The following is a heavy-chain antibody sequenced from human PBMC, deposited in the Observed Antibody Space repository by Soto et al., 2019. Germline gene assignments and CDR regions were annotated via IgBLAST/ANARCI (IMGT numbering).Heavy chain of an antibody. V-gene: IGHV4-34*01. CDR3: ARERTVVLWFGEKNWCDP. CDR1: GGSFSGYY. CDR2: INHSGST. D-gene: IGHD3-10*01. J-gene: IGHJ5*02. Sequence: QVQLQQWGAGLLKPSETLSLTCAVYGGSFSGYYWIWIRHPPVKGLEWMGEINHSGSTNNNPSLKSRLNISVDTSKNQFALKLSSVRAADGAVSYCARERTVVLWFGEKNWCDPGGQGTLGTVAS.